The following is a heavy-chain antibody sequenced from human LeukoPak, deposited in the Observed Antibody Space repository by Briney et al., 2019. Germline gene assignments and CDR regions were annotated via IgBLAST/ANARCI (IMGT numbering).Heavy chain of an antibody. Sequence: ASVKVSCKVSGYTLTELSMHWVRQAPGKGLEWMGGFDPEDGETIYAQKFQGRVTMTEDTSTDTAYMELSSLRSEDTAVYYCATDPYGDYGLDYWGQGTLVTVSS. J-gene: IGHJ4*02. CDR3: ATDPYGDYGLDY. V-gene: IGHV1-24*01. CDR2: FDPEDGET. CDR1: GYTLTELS. D-gene: IGHD4-17*01.